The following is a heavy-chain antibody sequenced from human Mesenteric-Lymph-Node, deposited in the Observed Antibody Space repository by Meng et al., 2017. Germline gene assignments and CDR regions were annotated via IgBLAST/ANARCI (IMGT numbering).Heavy chain of an antibody. V-gene: IGHV3-23*01. CDR1: GFIFSSHV. D-gene: IGHD3-9*01. CDR2: ISGNGGFT. CDR3: ARAMIRYFDWLSWFDP. Sequence: GESLKISCAASGFIFSSHVMSWVRQAPGKGLEWVSVISGNGGFTYYADSVKGRFTISRDNSKNTLYLQMNSLGGDDTAVYYCARAMIRYFDWLSWFDPWGQGTLVTVSS. J-gene: IGHJ5*02.